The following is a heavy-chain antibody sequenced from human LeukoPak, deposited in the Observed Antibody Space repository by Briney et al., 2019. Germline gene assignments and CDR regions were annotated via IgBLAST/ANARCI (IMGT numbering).Heavy chain of an antibody. CDR2: ISYDGSDK. J-gene: IGHJ4*02. CDR3: AARKGAALDY. V-gene: IGHV3-30*03. CDR1: GFTFSNFD. D-gene: IGHD1-14*01. Sequence: GESLRLSCAASGFTFSNFDMHWVRQAPGKGLEWVAVISYDGSDKYYADSVKGRFTVSRDNSKNTLYLQMNSLRPEDTAVYYCAARKGAALDYWGQGTLVTFST.